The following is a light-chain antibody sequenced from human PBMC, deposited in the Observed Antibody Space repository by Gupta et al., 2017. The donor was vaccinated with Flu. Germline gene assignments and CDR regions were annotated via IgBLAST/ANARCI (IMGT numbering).Light chain of an antibody. CDR1: SSNIGNNY. Sequence: QSVLTQPPSVSAAPGQKVTISCSGSSSNIGNNYVSWYQQLPGTAPKLLIYENNKRPSEIPDRFSGSKSGTSATLGITGLQTGDEADYYCGTWDSSLSALFGGGTKLTVL. J-gene: IGLJ3*02. CDR2: ENN. CDR3: GTWDSSLSAL. V-gene: IGLV1-51*02.